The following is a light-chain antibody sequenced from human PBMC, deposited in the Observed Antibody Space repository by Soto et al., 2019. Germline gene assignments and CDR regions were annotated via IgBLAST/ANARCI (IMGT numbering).Light chain of an antibody. CDR1: QSINSN. CDR3: QQYGRSPWT. V-gene: IGKV3-20*01. CDR2: GAS. J-gene: IGKJ1*01. Sequence: EIVMTLSPATLSVSPGERATLCFMASQSINSNLVWHQQKPGQAPRLLIYGASSRATGIPDRFSGSGSGTGFTLTISGLEPEDFAVYYCQQYGRSPWTFGQGTKVDIK.